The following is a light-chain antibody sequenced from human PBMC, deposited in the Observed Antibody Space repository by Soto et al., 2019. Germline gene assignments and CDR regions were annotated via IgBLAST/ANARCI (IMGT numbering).Light chain of an antibody. Sequence: QSVLTQPASVSGSPGQSITISCTGTSSDVGAYTSVSWYQHHPGKAPKVMIYEVNKRPSGISNRFSGSKSVNTASLTISGLQPEDEAHYYCSSYKSDNRDYVFGTGTQLTVL. CDR2: EVN. CDR3: SSYKSDNRDYV. V-gene: IGLV2-14*01. J-gene: IGLJ1*01. CDR1: SSDVGAYTS.